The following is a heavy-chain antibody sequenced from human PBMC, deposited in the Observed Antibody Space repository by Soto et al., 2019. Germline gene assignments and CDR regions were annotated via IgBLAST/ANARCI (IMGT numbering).Heavy chain of an antibody. Sequence: LRLSCAASGFTFSSYAMSWVRQAPGKGLEWVSAISGSGGSTYYADSVKGRFTISRDNSKNTLYLQMNSLRAEDTAVYYCAKPLYIGYSYGYIGPGLDYWGQGTLVTVSS. CDR3: AKPLYIGYSYGYIGPGLDY. D-gene: IGHD5-18*01. V-gene: IGHV3-23*01. J-gene: IGHJ4*02. CDR2: ISGSGGST. CDR1: GFTFSSYA.